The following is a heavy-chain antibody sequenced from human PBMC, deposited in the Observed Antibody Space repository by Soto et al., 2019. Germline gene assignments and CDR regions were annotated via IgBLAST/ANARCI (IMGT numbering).Heavy chain of an antibody. CDR3: ARDGGQQLILDYYYGIDV. D-gene: IGHD6-13*01. CDR2: ISYDGSNK. CDR1: GFTFSSYA. J-gene: IGHJ6*02. Sequence: QVQLVESGGGVVQPGRSLRLSCAASGFTFSSYAMHWVRQAPGKGLEWVSVISYDGSNKYYAGSVKGRFTISRDNSKNTLYLQMNSLRAEDTAVYYCARDGGQQLILDYYYGIDVWGQGTTVTVSS. V-gene: IGHV3-30-3*01.